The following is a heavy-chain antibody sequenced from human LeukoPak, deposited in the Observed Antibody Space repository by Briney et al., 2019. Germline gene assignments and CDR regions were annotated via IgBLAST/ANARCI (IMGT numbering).Heavy chain of an antibody. CDR3: ARVWLSSGWLYYFDY. CDR2: IYCSGST. J-gene: IGHJ4*02. D-gene: IGHD6-19*01. Sequence: SETLSLTCTVSGGSISSYYWSWLRQPPGKGLEWIGDIYCSGSTKYNPSLTSRVTISVDTSKNQFSLKLSSVTAADTAVYYCARVWLSSGWLYYFDYWGQGTLVTVSS. CDR1: GGSISSYY. V-gene: IGHV4-59*01.